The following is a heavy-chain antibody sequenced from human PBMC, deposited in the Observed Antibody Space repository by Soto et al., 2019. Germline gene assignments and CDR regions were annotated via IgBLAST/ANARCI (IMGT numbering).Heavy chain of an antibody. J-gene: IGHJ6*02. CDR2: IIPIFVTA. CDR1: GGTFSSYA. Sequence: SVKVSCKASGGTFSSYAISWVRQAPGQGLEWMGGIIPIFVTANYAQKFQGRVTITADESTSTAYMELSSLRSEDTAVYYCARDRSLDTAMVYYYYYYGMDVWGQGTTVTVSS. V-gene: IGHV1-69*13. D-gene: IGHD5-18*01. CDR3: ARDRSLDTAMVYYYYYYGMDV.